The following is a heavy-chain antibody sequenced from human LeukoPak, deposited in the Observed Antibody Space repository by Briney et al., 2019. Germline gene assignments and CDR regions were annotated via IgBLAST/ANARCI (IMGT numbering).Heavy chain of an antibody. CDR2: ISSSSSYI. Sequence: PGGSLRLSCAASGFTFSSYSMNWVRQAPGKGLEWVSSISSSSSYIYYADSVKGRFTISRDKAKNSLYLQMNSLRAEDTAVYYCARALVGTSWEIYFDYWGQGTLVTVPS. CDR1: GFTFSSYS. D-gene: IGHD1-26*01. V-gene: IGHV3-21*01. CDR3: ARALVGTSWEIYFDY. J-gene: IGHJ4*02.